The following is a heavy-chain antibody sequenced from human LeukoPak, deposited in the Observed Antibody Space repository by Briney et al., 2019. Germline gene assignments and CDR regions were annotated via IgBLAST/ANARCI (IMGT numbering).Heavy chain of an antibody. D-gene: IGHD3-3*01. CDR1: GYSFTSYW. J-gene: IGHJ4*02. CDR3: ARHSDTIFGVVGRQAFDY. Sequence: GESLKISCKGSGYSFTSYWIGWVRQMPGKGLEWMGIIYPGDSDTRYSPSFQGQVTISADKSISTAYLQWSSLKASDTAMYYCARHSDTIFGVVGRQAFDYWGQGTLVTVSS. CDR2: IYPGDSDT. V-gene: IGHV5-51*01.